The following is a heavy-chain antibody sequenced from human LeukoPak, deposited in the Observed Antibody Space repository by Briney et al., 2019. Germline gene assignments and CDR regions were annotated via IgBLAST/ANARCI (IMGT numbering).Heavy chain of an antibody. D-gene: IGHD3-22*01. V-gene: IGHV1-2*02. CDR1: GYTFTGYY. CDR2: INPNSGGT. CDR3: ARSKITMIVVVIFDY. J-gene: IGHJ4*02. Sequence: GASVKVSCTASGYTFTGYYMHWVRQAPGQGLEWMGWINPNSGGTNYAQTLQGRVTITRDTSISTAYMELSRLRADDTAVYYCARSKITMIVVVIFDYWGQGTLVTVSS.